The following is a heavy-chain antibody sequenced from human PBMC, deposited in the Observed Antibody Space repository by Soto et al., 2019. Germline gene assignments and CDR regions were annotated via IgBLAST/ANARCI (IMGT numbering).Heavy chain of an antibody. D-gene: IGHD5-18*01. CDR2: VSSSGRT. CDR1: GDSVSSDSYY. CDR3: ARDIRGYSRAFDY. J-gene: IGHJ4*02. V-gene: IGHV4-61*01. Sequence: KPSETLSLTCSVSGDSVSSDSYYWTWIRQPPGKGLEWMGYVSSSGRTNYNPSLKSRVIISLDTSSNQFSLELTSVTAADTAIYYCARDIRGYSRAFDYWGQGTLVTVSS.